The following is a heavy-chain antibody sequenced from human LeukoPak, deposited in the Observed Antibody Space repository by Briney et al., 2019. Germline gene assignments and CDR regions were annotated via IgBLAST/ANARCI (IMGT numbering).Heavy chain of an antibody. V-gene: IGHV3-23*01. J-gene: IGHJ4*02. CDR3: ARVSSYYDFWSGYFDY. CDR1: GFTFSSYG. D-gene: IGHD3-3*01. CDR2: ISGSGGST. Sequence: GGSLRLSCAASGFTFSSYGMSWVRQAPGKGLEWVSAISGSGGSTYYADSVKGRFTISRDNAKNSLYLQMNSLRAEDTALYYCARVSSYYDFWSGYFDYWGQGTLVTVSS.